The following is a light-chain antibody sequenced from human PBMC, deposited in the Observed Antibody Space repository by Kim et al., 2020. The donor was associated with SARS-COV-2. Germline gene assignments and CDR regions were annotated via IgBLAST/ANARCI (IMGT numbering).Light chain of an antibody. CDR1: SGHSSYA. CDR3: QTWGTGPWV. Sequence: QLVLTQSPSASASLGSSVKLTCTLSSGHSSYAIEWHQQQPEKGPRYLMKLDSDGSHSKGDGIPDRFSGSSSGAERYLTISSLQSEDEADYYCQTWGTGPWVFGGGTQLAVL. J-gene: IGLJ3*02. V-gene: IGLV4-69*01. CDR2: LDSDGSH.